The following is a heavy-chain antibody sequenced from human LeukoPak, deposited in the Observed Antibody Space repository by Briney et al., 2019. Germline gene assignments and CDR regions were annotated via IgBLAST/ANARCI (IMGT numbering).Heavy chain of an antibody. Sequence: ASVKVSCKASGGTFSSYAISWVRQAPGQGLEWMGRIIPIFGIANYAQKFQGRVTITADKSTSTAYMELSSLRSEDTAVYYCARAGYCSGGSCPVSWFDPWGQGTLVTVYS. CDR3: ARAGYCSGGSCPVSWFDP. J-gene: IGHJ5*02. CDR2: IIPIFGIA. CDR1: GGTFSSYA. V-gene: IGHV1-69*04. D-gene: IGHD2-15*01.